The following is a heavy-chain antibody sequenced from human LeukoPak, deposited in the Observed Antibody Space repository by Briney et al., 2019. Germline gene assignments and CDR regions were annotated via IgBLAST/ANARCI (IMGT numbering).Heavy chain of an antibody. CDR1: GYTFTGYY. CDR2: INPITGGT. CDR3: ARGPTVTTDY. J-gene: IGHJ4*02. Sequence: ASVKVSCKASGYTFTGYYMHWVRQAPGQGLEWMGWINPITGGTTYAQNFQGRVTMARDTSISTAYMELSRLKSDDTAVYYCARGPTVTTDYWGQGTLVTVSS. V-gene: IGHV1-2*02. D-gene: IGHD4-17*01.